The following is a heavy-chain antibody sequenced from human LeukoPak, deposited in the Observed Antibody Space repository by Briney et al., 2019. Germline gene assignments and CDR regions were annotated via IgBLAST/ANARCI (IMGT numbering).Heavy chain of an antibody. CDR1: GYSFTTYW. V-gene: IGHV5-51*01. D-gene: IGHD6-6*01. CDR2: IYPGDSDT. CDR3: ARPKDRSSEGAFDI. J-gene: IGHJ3*02. Sequence: GESLKTSCKGSGYSFTTYWIGWVRQMPGKGLEWMGIIYPGDSDTRYSPSFQGQVTISADKSITTAYLQWSSLKASDTAVYYCARPKDRSSEGAFDIWGQGTMVTVSS.